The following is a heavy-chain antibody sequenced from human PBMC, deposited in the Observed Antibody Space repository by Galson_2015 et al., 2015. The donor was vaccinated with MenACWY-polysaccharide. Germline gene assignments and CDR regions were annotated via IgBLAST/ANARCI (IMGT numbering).Heavy chain of an antibody. V-gene: IGHV1-2*02. Sequence: SVKVSCKASGYSFTAYYIHWVRQAPGQGLEWMGWIVPYTGDTNYAVKLQGRVTMTRDTSFSTAYMELNSLRSDDTAVYYCVLLAARDADSWGQGSLVTVSS. J-gene: IGHJ5*01. CDR1: GYSFTAYY. D-gene: IGHD5-24*01. CDR2: IVPYTGDT. CDR3: VLLAARDADS.